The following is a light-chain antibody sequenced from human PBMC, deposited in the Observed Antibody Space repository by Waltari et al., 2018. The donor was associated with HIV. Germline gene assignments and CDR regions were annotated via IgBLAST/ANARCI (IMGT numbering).Light chain of an antibody. CDR2: GAF. Sequence: IVLAQSPATLSFSPREIVTLSCRASPTIGANKLAWYQQKPGQAPRLVIFGAFSRATAIPDRFSGSGSGTDFTLTISRLEPEDVAAYYCQQYDSPPRTFGQGTKVEIK. CDR1: PTIGANK. CDR3: QQYDSPPRT. J-gene: IGKJ1*01. V-gene: IGKV3-20*01.